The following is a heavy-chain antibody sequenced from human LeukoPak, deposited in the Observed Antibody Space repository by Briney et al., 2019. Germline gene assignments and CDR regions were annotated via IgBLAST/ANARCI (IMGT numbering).Heavy chain of an antibody. Sequence: GGSLRLSCAASGFTFSSYGMSWVRQAPGKGLEWVGRIKSKTDGGTTDYAAPVKGRFTISRDDSKNTLYLQMNSLKTEDTAVYYCTTAVITIFGVVSYWGQGTLVTVSS. D-gene: IGHD3-3*01. J-gene: IGHJ4*02. V-gene: IGHV3-15*01. CDR3: TTAVITIFGVVSY. CDR1: GFTFSSYG. CDR2: IKSKTDGGTT.